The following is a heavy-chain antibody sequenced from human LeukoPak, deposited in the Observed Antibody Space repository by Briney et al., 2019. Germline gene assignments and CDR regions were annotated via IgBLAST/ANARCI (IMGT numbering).Heavy chain of an antibody. Sequence: ASVKVPCKASGYTFTSYGISWVRQAPGQGLEWMGWISAYNGNTNYAQKLQGRVTMTTDTSTSTAYMELRSLRSDDTAVYYCARKGRVVAPNYFDYWGQGTLVTVSS. CDR2: ISAYNGNT. D-gene: IGHD3-22*01. CDR3: ARKGRVVAPNYFDY. J-gene: IGHJ4*02. CDR1: GYTFTSYG. V-gene: IGHV1-18*01.